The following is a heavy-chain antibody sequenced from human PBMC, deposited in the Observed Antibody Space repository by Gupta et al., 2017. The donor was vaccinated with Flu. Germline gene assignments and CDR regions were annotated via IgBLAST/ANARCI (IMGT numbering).Heavy chain of an antibody. J-gene: IGHJ6*03. V-gene: IGHV1-3*01. Sequence: QVQFVQSGAEVKKPGDSVKVSCEASGYIFTDSAIHWVRPAPGPRLEWMGWVNAGNGHTKYSQRFHGRFSITRDTSASIAYMDLSSLMYEDTAVYHCARGRWVATRADYYLDVWGKGTTVTVSS. CDR2: VNAGNGHT. CDR1: GYIFTDSA. CDR3: ARGRWVATRADYYLDV. D-gene: IGHD2-15*01.